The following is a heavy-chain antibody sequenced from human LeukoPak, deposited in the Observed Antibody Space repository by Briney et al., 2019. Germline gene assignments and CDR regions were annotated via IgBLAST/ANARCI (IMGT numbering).Heavy chain of an antibody. D-gene: IGHD6-13*01. Sequence: SETLSLTCTVSGGSISSSSYYWGWIRQPPGKGLEWIGSIYYSGSTSYNPSLKSRVTISVDTSKNQFSLKLSSVTAADTAVYYCARLGSSWYLPPDYWGQGTLVTVSS. CDR1: GGSISSSSYY. J-gene: IGHJ4*02. CDR3: ARLGSSWYLPPDY. V-gene: IGHV4-39*07. CDR2: IYYSGST.